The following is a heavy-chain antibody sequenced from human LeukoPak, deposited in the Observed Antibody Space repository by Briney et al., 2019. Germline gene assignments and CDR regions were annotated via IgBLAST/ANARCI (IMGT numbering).Heavy chain of an antibody. CDR3: ARSYGSGSPDY. J-gene: IGHJ4*02. CDR1: GGSISSYY. Sequence: SETLSLTCTVSGGSISSYYWSWIRQPPGKGLEWIGYIYYSGSTNYNPSLKSRVTISVDTSKNQFSLKLSSVTAADTAVYHCARSYGSGSPDYWGQGTLVTVSS. V-gene: IGHV4-59*01. CDR2: IYYSGST. D-gene: IGHD3-10*01.